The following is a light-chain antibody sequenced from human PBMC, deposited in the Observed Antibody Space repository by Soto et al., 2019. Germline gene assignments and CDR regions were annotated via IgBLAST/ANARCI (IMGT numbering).Light chain of an antibody. CDR3: QQSRNFPRT. CDR1: QTIDSL. V-gene: IGKV1-39*01. CDR2: AAA. Sequence: DIQMTQSPSSLSASVGDRVTITCRASQTIDSLLSWYQQKPGKAPKLLIYAAASLQTGVPSRFSGGGSGTHFTLTINSLQPEDFATYYCQQSRNFPRTFGQGTRVEI. J-gene: IGKJ5*01.